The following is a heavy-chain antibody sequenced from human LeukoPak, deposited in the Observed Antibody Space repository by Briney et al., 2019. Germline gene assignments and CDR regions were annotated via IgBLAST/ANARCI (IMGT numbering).Heavy chain of an antibody. CDR1: GDSVSSNSAA. V-gene: IGHV6-1*01. J-gene: IGHJ4*02. D-gene: IGHD3-22*01. Sequence: SQTLSLTCAISGDSVSSNSAAWNWIRQSPSRGLEWLGRTYYRSKWYNDYAVSVESRITINPDTSKNQFSLQLNSVTPEDTAVYYCARLAVEYYYDSSGYYYGLDYWGQGTLVTVSS. CDR3: ARLAVEYYYDSSGYYYGLDY. CDR2: TYYRSKWYN.